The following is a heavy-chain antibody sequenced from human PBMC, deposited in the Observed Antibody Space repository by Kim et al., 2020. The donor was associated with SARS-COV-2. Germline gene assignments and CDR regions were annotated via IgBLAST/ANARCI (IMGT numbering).Heavy chain of an antibody. CDR2: ISNDGSNK. CDR1: GFSFRNYA. J-gene: IGHJ3*02. D-gene: IGHD2-15*01. CDR3: SILVVVAAKIDDAFEI. Sequence: GGSLRLSCAASGFSFRNYAMHWVRQAPGKGLEWVAVISNDGSNKYYADSVKGRFTISRDNSKNTLFLQMNSLRPEDKAMYYCSILVVVAAKIDDAFEIWGQGTMVTVSS. V-gene: IGHV3-30*04.